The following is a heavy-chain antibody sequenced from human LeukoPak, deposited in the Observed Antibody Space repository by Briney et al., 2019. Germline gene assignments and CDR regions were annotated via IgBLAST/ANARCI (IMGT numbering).Heavy chain of an antibody. CDR3: ARGGFGGDPANYFDY. Sequence: GRSLRLSCAASGFTFSSYGMHWVRQAPGKGLEWVAVISYDGSNKYYADSVKGRFTISRDNSKNTLYLQMNSLRAEDTAVYYCARGGFGGDPANYFDYWGQGTLVTVSS. V-gene: IGHV3-30*03. J-gene: IGHJ4*02. D-gene: IGHD2-21*02. CDR2: ISYDGSNK. CDR1: GFTFSSYG.